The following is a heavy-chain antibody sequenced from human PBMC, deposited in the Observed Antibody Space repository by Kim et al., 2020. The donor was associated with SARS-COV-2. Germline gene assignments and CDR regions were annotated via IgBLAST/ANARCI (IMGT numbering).Heavy chain of an antibody. CDR1: GFTFSSYA. J-gene: IGHJ1*01. Sequence: GGSLRLSCSASGFTFSSYAMHWVRQAPGKGLEYVSAISSNGGSTYYADSVKGRFTISRDNSKNTLYLQMSSLRAEDTAVYYCVKPATMIVVHTPGLDWGQGTLVTVSS. CDR3: VKPATMIVVHTPGLD. D-gene: IGHD3-22*01. V-gene: IGHV3-64D*06. CDR2: ISSNGGST.